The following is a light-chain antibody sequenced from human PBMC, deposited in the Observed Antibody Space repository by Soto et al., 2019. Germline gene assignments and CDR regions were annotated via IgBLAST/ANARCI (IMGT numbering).Light chain of an antibody. CDR2: DAS. Sequence: DIEMTQSPSTRSASVGDRVTITCRASQTIRRWLAWYQQRPGKAPKVLIYDASTLESGVPARFSGSGSETEFTLTISSLQPEDSATYYCQHYNSDPWTFGQGTKVEIK. V-gene: IGKV1-5*01. CDR1: QTIRRW. CDR3: QHYNSDPWT. J-gene: IGKJ1*01.